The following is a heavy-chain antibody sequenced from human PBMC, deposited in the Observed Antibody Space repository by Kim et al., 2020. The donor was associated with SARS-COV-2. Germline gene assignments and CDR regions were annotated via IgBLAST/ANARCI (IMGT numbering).Heavy chain of an antibody. D-gene: IGHD2-15*01. J-gene: IGHJ4*02. V-gene: IGHV4-59*01. CDR3: ARAAGYCSGGSCYPFDY. Sequence: LKSRVTISVDTSKNQFSLKLSSVTAADTAVYYCARAAGYCSGGSCYPFDYWGQGTLVTVSS.